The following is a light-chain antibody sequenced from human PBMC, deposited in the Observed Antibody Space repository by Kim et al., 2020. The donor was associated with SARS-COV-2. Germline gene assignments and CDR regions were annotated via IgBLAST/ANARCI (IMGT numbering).Light chain of an antibody. V-gene: IGLV7-46*01. CDR3: LLAYSGARV. CDR1: TGPVTGGHF. CDR2: DVN. J-gene: IGLJ3*02. Sequence: PGGTVTLTCGSSTGPVTGGHFPYWFQQKPGQAPRALIYDVNNKHSWTPARFSSSLRGGKAALTLSGAQPEDEGKYYCLLAYSGARVFGGGTWLTVL.